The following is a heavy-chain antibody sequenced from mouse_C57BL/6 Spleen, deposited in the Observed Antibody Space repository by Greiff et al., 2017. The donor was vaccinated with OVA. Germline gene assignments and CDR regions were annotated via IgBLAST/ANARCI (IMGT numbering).Heavy chain of an antibody. D-gene: IGHD1-1*01. Sequence: EVKLQESGPELVKPGASVKISCKASGYSFTGYYMNWVKQSPEKSLEWIGEINPSTGGTTYNQKFKAKATLTVDKSSSTAYMQLKSLTSEDSAVYYCARLTTVVAGGLDYWGQGTTLTVSS. J-gene: IGHJ2*01. CDR2: INPSTGGT. V-gene: IGHV1-42*01. CDR1: GYSFTGYY. CDR3: ARLTTVVAGGLDY.